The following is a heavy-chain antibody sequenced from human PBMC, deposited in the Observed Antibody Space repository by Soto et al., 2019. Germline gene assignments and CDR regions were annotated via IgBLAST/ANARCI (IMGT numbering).Heavy chain of an antibody. V-gene: IGHV4-34*01. Sequence: SETLSHTNAVYGGSFRGYYWSWIRQPQGEGLEWIGEINHSGSTNYNPSLKSRVTISVDTSKNQFSLKLSSVTAADTAVYYCARGGGVVVVAATPRWFDPWGQGTLVTVSS. CDR2: INHSGST. D-gene: IGHD2-15*01. CDR1: GGSFRGYY. CDR3: ARGGGVVVVAATPRWFDP. J-gene: IGHJ5*02.